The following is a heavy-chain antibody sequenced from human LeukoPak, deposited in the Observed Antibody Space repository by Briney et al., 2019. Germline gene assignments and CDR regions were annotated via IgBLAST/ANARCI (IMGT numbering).Heavy chain of an antibody. CDR3: AKDQSPRSGLVDY. CDR2: ITGSSFT. CDR1: GFTFSSYA. Sequence: GGSLRLSCAASGFTFSSYAMSWVRQAPGKGLEWVSGITGSSFTYYTDSVKGRFTISRDNSKNTLYLQMYSLRAEDTAVYYCAKDQSPRSGLVDYWGQGTLVTVSS. J-gene: IGHJ4*02. D-gene: IGHD6-25*01. V-gene: IGHV3-23*01.